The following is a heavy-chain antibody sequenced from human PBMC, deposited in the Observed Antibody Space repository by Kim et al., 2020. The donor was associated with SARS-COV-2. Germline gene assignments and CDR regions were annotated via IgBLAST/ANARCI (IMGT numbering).Heavy chain of an antibody. D-gene: IGHD5-12*01. V-gene: IGHV3-21*01. J-gene: IGHJ4*02. Sequence: GGSLRLSCAASGFTFSSYSMNWVRQAPGKGLEWVSSISSSSSYIYYADSVKGRFTISRDNAKNSLYLQMNSLRAEDTAVYYCASGRDGYNRGPYFDYWGQGTLVTVSS. CDR2: ISSSSSYI. CDR1: GFTFSSYS. CDR3: ASGRDGYNRGPYFDY.